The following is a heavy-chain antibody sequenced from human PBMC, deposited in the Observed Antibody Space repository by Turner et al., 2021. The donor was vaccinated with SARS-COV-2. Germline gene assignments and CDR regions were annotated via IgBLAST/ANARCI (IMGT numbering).Heavy chain of an antibody. CDR2: ISYDGSNK. CDR3: AKDLGQLDWFDP. Sequence: QVQLVESGGGVVQPGRSLRPSCAASGFTFSSYGMHWVRHAPGKGLEWLAVISYDGSNKFYADSVKGRFTISRDNSKNTLYLQMNSLRAEDTAVYYCAKDLGQLDWFDPWGQGTLVTVSS. V-gene: IGHV3-30*18. D-gene: IGHD6-13*01. J-gene: IGHJ5*02. CDR1: GFTFSSYG.